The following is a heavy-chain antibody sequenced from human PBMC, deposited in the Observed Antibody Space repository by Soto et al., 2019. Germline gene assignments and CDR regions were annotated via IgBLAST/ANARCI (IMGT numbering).Heavy chain of an antibody. CDR1: GGSISSGGYY. CDR3: AREPSTSGEAFDI. CDR2: IYYSGST. D-gene: IGHD2-2*01. V-gene: IGHV4-31*03. J-gene: IGHJ3*02. Sequence: SETLSLTCTVSGGSISSGGYYWSWIRQHPGKGLEWIGYIYYSGSTYYNPSLKSRVTISVDTSKNQFSLKLSSVTAADTAVYYCAREPSTSGEAFDIWGQGTMVTVSS.